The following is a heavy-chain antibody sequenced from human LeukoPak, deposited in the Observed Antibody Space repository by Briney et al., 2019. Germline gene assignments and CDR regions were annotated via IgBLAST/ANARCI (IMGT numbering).Heavy chain of an antibody. CDR2: ISWNSGSI. Sequence: GGSLRLSCAASGFTLDDYAMHGVRQAPGKGLEWVSGISWNSGSIGYADSVKGRFTISRDNAKNSLYLQMNSLRAEDTALYYCAKDGSYDFWSGYYLNWGQGTLVTASS. D-gene: IGHD3-3*01. CDR3: AKDGSYDFWSGYYLN. CDR1: GFTLDDYA. V-gene: IGHV3-9*01. J-gene: IGHJ4*02.